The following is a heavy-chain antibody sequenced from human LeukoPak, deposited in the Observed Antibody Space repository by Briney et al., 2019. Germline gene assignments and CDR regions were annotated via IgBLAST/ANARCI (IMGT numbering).Heavy chain of an antibody. CDR3: ARAYCSGGSCYSGFDY. J-gene: IGHJ4*02. CDR1: GGSISSYY. Sequence: SETLSLTFTVSGGSISSYYWSWTRQPAGKGLDWIGRIYSSGSTNYNPSLKSRVTMSVDTSKNQFSLKLSSVTAADTAVYYCARAYCSGGSCYSGFDYWGQGTLVTVSS. D-gene: IGHD2-15*01. V-gene: IGHV4-4*07. CDR2: IYSSGST.